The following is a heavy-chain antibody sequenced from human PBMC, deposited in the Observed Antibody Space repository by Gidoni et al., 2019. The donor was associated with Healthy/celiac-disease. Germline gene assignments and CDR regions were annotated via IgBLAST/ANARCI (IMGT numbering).Heavy chain of an antibody. CDR3: AKVITSDIVVVPAAIPGAFDI. Sequence: EVQLLESGGGLVQPGGSLRLSCAASGFTFSSYAMSWVRQAPGKGLEWVSAISDSGGSTYYAESVKGRFTISRDNSKNTLYLQMNSLRAEDTAVYYCAKVITSDIVVVPAAIPGAFDIWGQGTMVTVSS. V-gene: IGHV3-23*01. CDR2: ISDSGGST. J-gene: IGHJ3*02. CDR1: GFTFSSYA. D-gene: IGHD2-2*02.